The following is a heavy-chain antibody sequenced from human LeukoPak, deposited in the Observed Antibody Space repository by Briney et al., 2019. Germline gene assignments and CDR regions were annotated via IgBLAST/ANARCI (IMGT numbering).Heavy chain of an antibody. V-gene: IGHV4-30-4*01. D-gene: IGHD3-10*01. CDR1: GGSISSGDNY. CDR2: IYYSGST. CDR3: ARVSGSGSVNSWYFDL. Sequence: PSQTPSLTCTVSGGSISSGDNYWSWIRQPPGKGLEWIGYIYYSGSTYYNPSLKSRVTISVDTSKNQFSLKLSSVTAADTAVYYCARVSGSGSVNSWYFDLWGRGTLVTVSS. J-gene: IGHJ2*01.